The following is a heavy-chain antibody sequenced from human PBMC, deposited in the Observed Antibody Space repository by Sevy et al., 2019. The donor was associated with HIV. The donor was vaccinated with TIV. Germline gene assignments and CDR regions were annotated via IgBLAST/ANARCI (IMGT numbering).Heavy chain of an antibody. CDR2: TYYNGHI. Sequence: SETLSLTCTVSGGSITSLYWIWLRPRQGLGRIANTYYNGHINYNPSLNSRVTLSLDTSKNQFSLRLSSVTAADTAMYYCAGENAWGRGYSWGQGTLVTVSS. J-gene: IGHJ4*02. CDR1: GGSITSLY. V-gene: IGHV4-59*08. D-gene: IGHD1-26*01. CDR3: AGENAWGRGYS.